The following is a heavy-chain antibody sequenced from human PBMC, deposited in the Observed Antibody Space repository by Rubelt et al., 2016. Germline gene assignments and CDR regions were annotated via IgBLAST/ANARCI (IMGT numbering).Heavy chain of an antibody. V-gene: IGHV3-7*03. J-gene: IGHJ2*01. CDR2: IKQDGSEK. Sequence: EEVANIKQDGSEKYYVDSVKGRFTISRDNAKNSLYLQMNSLRAEDTAVYYCARLSTYYDFWSGFLHYWYFDLWGRGTLVTVSS. CDR3: ARLSTYYDFWSGFLHYWYFDL. D-gene: IGHD3-3*01.